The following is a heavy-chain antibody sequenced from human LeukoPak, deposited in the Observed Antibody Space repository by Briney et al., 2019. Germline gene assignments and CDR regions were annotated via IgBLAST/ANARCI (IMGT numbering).Heavy chain of an antibody. CDR3: AKGGSGYVKGFDY. Sequence: PRGSLRLSCAASGFTFSSYAMSWVRQAPGKGLEWVSAISGSGGSTYYADSVKGRFTISRDNSKNTLYLQMNSLRAEGTAVYYCAKGGSGYVKGFDYWGQGTLVTVSS. V-gene: IGHV3-23*01. CDR2: ISGSGGST. J-gene: IGHJ4*02. D-gene: IGHD5-12*01. CDR1: GFTFSSYA.